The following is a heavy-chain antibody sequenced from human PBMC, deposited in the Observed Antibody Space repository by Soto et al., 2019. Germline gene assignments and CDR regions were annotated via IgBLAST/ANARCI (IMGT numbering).Heavy chain of an antibody. D-gene: IGHD2-2*01. Sequence: ASVKVSCKASGYTFTGYYMHWVRQAPGQGLEWMGWINPNSGGTNYAQKFQGWVTMTRDTSISTAYMELSRLRSDDTAVYYCARSIGELGYCISTSCPTYYYYGMDVWGQGTTVTVSS. J-gene: IGHJ6*02. CDR2: INPNSGGT. CDR1: GYTFTGYY. V-gene: IGHV1-2*04. CDR3: ARSIGELGYCISTSCPTYYYYGMDV.